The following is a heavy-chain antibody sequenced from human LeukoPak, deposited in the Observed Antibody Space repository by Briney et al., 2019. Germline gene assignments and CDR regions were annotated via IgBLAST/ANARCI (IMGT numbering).Heavy chain of an antibody. CDR1: GFTFSSYW. CDR2: IKQEGREK. V-gene: IGHV3-7*01. D-gene: IGHD3-3*01. CDR3: ARYIEYYDFWSGYYIPSYYFDY. Sequence: GGSLRLSCAASGFTFSSYWMSWVRQAPGKGLEWVANIKQEGREKYYVDSVKGRFTISRDNAKNSLYLQMNSLRAEDTAVYYCARYIEYYDFWSGYYIPSYYFDYWGQGTLVTVSS. J-gene: IGHJ4*02.